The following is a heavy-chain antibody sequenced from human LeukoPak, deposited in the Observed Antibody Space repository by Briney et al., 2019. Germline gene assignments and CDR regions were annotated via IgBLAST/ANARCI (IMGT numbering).Heavy chain of an antibody. Sequence: QAGGSLRLSCSASGFSFSYYNMNWVRQAPGKGLEWVSYISSTSTSIYYADSVTGRFSISRDKNSLYLQMNSLRADDTAVYYCATYPGYTYEVEAPRPARGYWGQGTLVTVSS. V-gene: IGHV3-48*01. CDR3: ATYPGYTYEVEAPRPARGY. J-gene: IGHJ4*02. CDR2: ISSTSTSI. CDR1: GFSFSYYN. D-gene: IGHD5-18*01.